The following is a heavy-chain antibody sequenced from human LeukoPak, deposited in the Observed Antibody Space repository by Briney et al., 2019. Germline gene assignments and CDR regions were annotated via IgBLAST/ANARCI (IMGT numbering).Heavy chain of an antibody. CDR3: ARQLRYFDWLLPEAFDY. V-gene: IGHV4-34*01. Sequence: SETLSLTCADHGGSFSGYYWSWIRQPPGKGLEWIGEINHSGSTNYNPSLKSRVTISVDTSKNQFSLKLSSVTAADTAVYYCARQLRYFDWLLPEAFDYWGQGTLVTVSS. CDR1: GGSFSGYY. D-gene: IGHD3-9*01. J-gene: IGHJ4*02. CDR2: INHSGST.